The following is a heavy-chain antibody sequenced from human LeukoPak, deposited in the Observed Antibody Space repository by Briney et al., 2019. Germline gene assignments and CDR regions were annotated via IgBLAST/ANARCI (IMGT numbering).Heavy chain of an antibody. CDR2: ISSSGSII. J-gene: IGHJ3*01. CDR1: GFTFRSCD. CDR3: AIHYFHSNSDAIDV. Sequence: PGGSLRLSCAASGFTFRSCDLSWVRQAPAKGLEWVSYISSSGSIIYYADSVKGRFTISRDSAKNSLYLQMNSLRAEDTAVYYCAIHYFHSNSDAIDVCGQGRMVTVCS. D-gene: IGHD4-11*01. V-gene: IGHV3-48*03.